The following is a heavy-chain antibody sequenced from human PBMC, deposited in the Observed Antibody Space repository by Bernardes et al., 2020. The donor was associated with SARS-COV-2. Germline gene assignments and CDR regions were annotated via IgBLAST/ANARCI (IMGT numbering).Heavy chain of an antibody. CDR3: ARPPGGVIAYFDL. J-gene: IGHJ4*02. V-gene: IGHV3-23*01. Sequence: GGSLSLSCAASGFTFSRSAMSWVRQTPGKGLEWVSTLSASGAATYYADSVKGRFTISRDNSKNTLYLQLNSLRSDDTALYYCARPPGGVIAYFDLWGQGTLVTVSS. D-gene: IGHD3-16*02. CDR2: LSASGAAT. CDR1: GFTFSRSA.